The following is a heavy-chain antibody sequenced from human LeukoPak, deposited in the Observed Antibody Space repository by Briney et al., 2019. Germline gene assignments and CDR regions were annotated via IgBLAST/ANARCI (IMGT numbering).Heavy chain of an antibody. Sequence: GGSLRLSCAASGFTFSSYWMNWIRQAPGKGLEWVSSFGTRSTSIYHAGSVKGRFAISRDNAKNSLYLQMNSLRAEDTALYYCAREVSEGFDFWGQGTLVTVSS. CDR1: GFTFSSYW. CDR3: AREVSEGFDF. D-gene: IGHD3-22*01. J-gene: IGHJ4*02. V-gene: IGHV3-21*01. CDR2: FGTRSTSI.